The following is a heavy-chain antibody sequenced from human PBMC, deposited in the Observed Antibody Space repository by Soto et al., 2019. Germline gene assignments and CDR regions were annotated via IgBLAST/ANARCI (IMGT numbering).Heavy chain of an antibody. V-gene: IGHV3-23*01. CDR3: AKDARGGKTGWRDY. D-gene: IGHD2-15*01. CDR2: ISGSGGST. Sequence: EVQLLESGGGLVQPGGSLRLSCAASGFTFSSYAMSWVRQAPGKGLEWVSAISGSGGSTYYAASVKGRFTITRDNSKNTLYLQMNSLRAEDTAIYYCAKDARGGKTGWRDYWGQGTLVTVSS. CDR1: GFTFSSYA. J-gene: IGHJ4*02.